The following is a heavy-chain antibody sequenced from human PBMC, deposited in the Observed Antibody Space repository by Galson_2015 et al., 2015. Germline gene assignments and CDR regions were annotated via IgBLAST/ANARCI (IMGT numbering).Heavy chain of an antibody. CDR1: GFTFSSYG. CDR2: IWYDGSNK. J-gene: IGHJ3*02. Sequence: SLRLSCAASGFTFSSYGMHWVRQAPGKGLEWVAVIWYDGSNKYYADSVKGRFTISRDNSKNTLYLQMNSLRAEDTAVYYCASYKKGLLDAFDIWGQGTMVTVSS. CDR3: ASYKKGLLDAFDI. D-gene: IGHD3-10*01. V-gene: IGHV3-33*01.